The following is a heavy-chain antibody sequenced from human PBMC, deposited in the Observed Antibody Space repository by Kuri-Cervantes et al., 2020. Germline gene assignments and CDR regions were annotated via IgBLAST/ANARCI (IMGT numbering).Heavy chain of an antibody. D-gene: IGHD3-16*01. CDR3: AREKEAEVWNYVRYFDY. J-gene: IGHJ4*02. Sequence: GESLKISCAASGFTLSSDWMSWVRQAPGKGLEWVANIKEGGSDTYYVDSVKGPVIISRDNDKNSHQLQMNRLRVENTAVYCCAREKEAEVWNYVRYFDYWGQGALVTVSS. CDR1: GFTLSSDW. V-gene: IGHV3-7*01. CDR2: IKEGGSDT.